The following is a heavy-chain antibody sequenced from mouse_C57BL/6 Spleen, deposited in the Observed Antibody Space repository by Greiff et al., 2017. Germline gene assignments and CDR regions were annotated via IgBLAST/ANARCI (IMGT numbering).Heavy chain of an antibody. CDR1: GFTFSDYG. V-gene: IGHV5-17*01. CDR3: AGDGGAY. J-gene: IGHJ3*01. CDR2: ISSGSSTI. Sequence: EVQLQQSGGGLVKPGGSLKLSCAASGFTFSDYGMHWVRQAPEKGLEWVAYISSGSSTIYYADTVKGRFTISRDNAKNTLFLQMTSLRSEDTAMYYCAGDGGAYWGQGTLVTVSA.